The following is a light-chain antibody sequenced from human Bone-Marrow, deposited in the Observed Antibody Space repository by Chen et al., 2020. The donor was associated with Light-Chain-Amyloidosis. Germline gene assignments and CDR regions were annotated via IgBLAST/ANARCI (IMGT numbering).Light chain of an antibody. CDR1: NIGSKS. CDR3: QVWDRSSDRPV. J-gene: IGLJ3*02. V-gene: IGLV3-21*02. Sequence: SYVLTQSSSVSVAPGHTATLACGGNNIGSKSVYWYQQTPGQAPLLVVYDDSDRPSGIPERLSGSNSGNTATLTISRVEAGDEADYYCQVWDRSSDRPVFGGGTKLTVL. CDR2: DDS.